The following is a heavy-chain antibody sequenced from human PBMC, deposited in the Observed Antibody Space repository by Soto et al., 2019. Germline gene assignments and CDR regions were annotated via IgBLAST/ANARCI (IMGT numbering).Heavy chain of an antibody. Sequence: WVRQAPGKGLEWVSVIYSGGSTYYADSVKGRFTISRDSSKNTLYLQMNSLRAGDTAVYYCARGGTMALDYWGQGTLVTV. CDR2: IYSGGST. D-gene: IGHD3-10*01. J-gene: IGHJ4*02. CDR3: ARGGTMALDY. V-gene: IGHV3-66*01.